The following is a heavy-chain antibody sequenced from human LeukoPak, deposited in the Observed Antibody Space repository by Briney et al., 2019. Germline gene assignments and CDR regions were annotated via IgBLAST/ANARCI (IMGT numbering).Heavy chain of an antibody. CDR3: ARDLSPVVRASPMGY. D-gene: IGHD3-10*01. CDR1: GFTFTSYG. J-gene: IGHJ4*02. V-gene: IGHV3-30*03. CDR2: ITYDGYYK. Sequence: GGSLRLSCAASGFTFTSYGMHWVRQAPGKGLEWVALITYDGYYKYHSDSVKGRFTISSDTSKNTLYLQMNSLRAEDTAVYYCARDLSPVVRASPMGYWGQGTLVTVSS.